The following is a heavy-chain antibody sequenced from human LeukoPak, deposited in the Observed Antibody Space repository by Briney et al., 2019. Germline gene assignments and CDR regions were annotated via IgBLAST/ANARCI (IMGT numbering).Heavy chain of an antibody. V-gene: IGHV1-18*01. CDR2: INPYDGNT. Sequence: ASVKVSCKASGYTFTSYGVTWVRQAPGQGLEWVGWINPYDGNTYYAQKLQDRVTMTTDTSTSTVYMELRSLRSDDTAVYCYARSPPGVAKGPFDYWGQGTLVTVYS. J-gene: IGHJ4*02. CDR1: GYTFTSYG. CDR3: ARSPPGVAKGPFDY. D-gene: IGHD3-3*01.